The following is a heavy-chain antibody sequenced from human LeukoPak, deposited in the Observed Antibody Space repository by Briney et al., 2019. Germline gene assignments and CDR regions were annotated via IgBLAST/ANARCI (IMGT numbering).Heavy chain of an antibody. CDR2: ISDAGAI. D-gene: IGHD3-16*01. Sequence: PGGSLRLSCAASGFTFSSYSMNWVRQAPGKGLEWLSYISDAGAIYYADSVRGRFTISRDNAKNSLYLQMNSLRAEDTAVYYCASDGGGGYWGQGTLVTVSS. CDR3: ASDGGGGY. CDR1: GFTFSSYS. J-gene: IGHJ4*02. V-gene: IGHV3-48*04.